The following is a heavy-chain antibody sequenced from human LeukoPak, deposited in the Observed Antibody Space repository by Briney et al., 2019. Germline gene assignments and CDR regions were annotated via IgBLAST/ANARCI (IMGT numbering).Heavy chain of an antibody. J-gene: IGHJ4*02. CDR2: IYPGDSDT. D-gene: IGHD3-22*01. CDR1: GYSFTSYW. V-gene: IGHV5-51*01. Sequence: GESLKISCKGSGYSFTSYWIGWVRQMPGKSLEWMGIIYPGDSDTRYRPSFQGQVTISADKSITTAYLQWSSLKASDTAMYYCARRYYYDSSGYFDYWGQGTLVTVSS. CDR3: ARRYYYDSSGYFDY.